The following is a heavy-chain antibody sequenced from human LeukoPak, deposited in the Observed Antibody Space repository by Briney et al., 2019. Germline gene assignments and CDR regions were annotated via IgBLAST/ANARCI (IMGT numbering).Heavy chain of an antibody. D-gene: IGHD3-16*01. V-gene: IGHV3-11*01. CDR2: ISSSGSTI. CDR3: AKRGIVIRSFIIGGFHTAAYYFDA. CDR1: GFTFSDYY. Sequence: GGSLRLSCAASGFTFSDYYMSWIRQAPGKGLEWVSYISSSGSTIYYADSVKGRFTISRDNAKNSLYLQMNSLRAEDTAVYFCAKRGIVIRSFIIGGFHTAAYYFDAWGRGALVTVSS. J-gene: IGHJ4*02.